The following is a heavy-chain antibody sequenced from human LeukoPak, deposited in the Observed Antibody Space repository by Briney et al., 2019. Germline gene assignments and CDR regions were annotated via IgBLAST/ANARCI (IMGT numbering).Heavy chain of an antibody. CDR1: GYTFTSYY. V-gene: IGHV1-46*01. CDR2: INPSGGST. D-gene: IGHD1-26*01. Sequence: ASVKVSCKASGYTFTSYYMHWVRQAPGQGLEWMGIINPSGGSTSYAQKFQGRVTMTRDTSTSTVYMELSSLRSEDTAVYYCARGQCSGSYRRCGSSYFDYWGQGTLVTVSS. CDR3: ARGQCSGSYRRCGSSYFDY. J-gene: IGHJ4*02.